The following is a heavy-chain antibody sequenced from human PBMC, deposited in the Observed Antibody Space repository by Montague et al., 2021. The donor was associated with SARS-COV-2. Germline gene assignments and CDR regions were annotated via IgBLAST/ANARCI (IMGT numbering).Heavy chain of an antibody. CDR1: GGSISSYY. D-gene: IGHD3-10*01. J-gene: IGHJ5*02. V-gene: IGHV4-59*01. CDR2: IYYSGST. CDR3: AGVPVLLGFGGRGYWFDP. Sequence: SETLSLTCTVSGGSISSYYWSWIRQPPGKGLEWIGYIYYSGSTNYNPSLRSRVTISVDTSKNQFSLKLSSVNAADTAAYYCAGVPVLLGFGGRGYWFDPWGQGTLVIVSS.